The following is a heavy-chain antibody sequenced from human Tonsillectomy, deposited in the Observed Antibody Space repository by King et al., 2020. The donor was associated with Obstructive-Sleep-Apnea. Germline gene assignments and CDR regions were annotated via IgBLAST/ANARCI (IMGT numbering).Heavy chain of an antibody. CDR3: AKGGFQYYASDGYFLFTAMDY. V-gene: IGHV3-23*04. CDR1: GFTFSTYA. CDR2: ISGSGGAT. J-gene: IGHJ4*02. D-gene: IGHD3-22*01. Sequence: EQLVQSGGDLVQPGGSLRLSCAASGFTFSTYAMSWVRQTPGKGLEWVSTISGSGGATYYADSVKGRFTISRDNSENTLYMQMNSLRDEDTAVYYCAKGGFQYYASDGYFLFTAMDYWGQGTLVTVSS.